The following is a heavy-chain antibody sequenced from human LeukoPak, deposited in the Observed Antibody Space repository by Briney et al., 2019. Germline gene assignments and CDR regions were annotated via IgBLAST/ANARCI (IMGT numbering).Heavy chain of an antibody. V-gene: IGHV4-31*03. Sequence: SETLSLTCTVSGGSISSGGYYWSWIRQHPGKGLEWIGYIYYSGSTYYNPSLKSRVTISVNTSKNQFSLKLSSVTAADTAVYYCARGYGGNSGFDYWGQGTLVTVSS. CDR1: GGSISSGGYY. D-gene: IGHD4-23*01. CDR2: IYYSGST. CDR3: ARGYGGNSGFDY. J-gene: IGHJ4*02.